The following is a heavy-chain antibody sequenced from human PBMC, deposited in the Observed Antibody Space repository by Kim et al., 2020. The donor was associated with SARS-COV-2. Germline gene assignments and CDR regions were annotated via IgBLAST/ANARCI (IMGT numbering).Heavy chain of an antibody. J-gene: IGHJ6*02. V-gene: IGHV3-23*01. CDR2: VSGGGVSR. CDR1: GFTFSNYA. Sequence: GGSLRLSCAASGFTFSNYAMSWVRQAPGKGLEWVSGVSGGGVSRYYADFVKGRFTISRDNSKNTLYLQMNSLTAEDTALYYCAKGVNNYYYYGMDVWGQGTTVTVSS. CDR3: AKGVNNYYYYGMDV.